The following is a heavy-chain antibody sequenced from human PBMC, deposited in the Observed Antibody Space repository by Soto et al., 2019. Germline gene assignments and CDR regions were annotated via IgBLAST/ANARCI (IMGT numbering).Heavy chain of an antibody. CDR3: ARGHLPGGNSFYFDY. CDR2: INHSGST. CDR1: GGSFSGYY. Sequence: SETLSLTCAVYGGSFSGYYWSWIRQPPGKGLEWIGEINHSGSTNYNPSLKSRVTISVDTSKNQFSLKLSSVTAADTADYYCARGHLPGGNSFYFDYWGQGSRVTVSS. J-gene: IGHJ4*02. V-gene: IGHV4-34*01. D-gene: IGHD4-4*01.